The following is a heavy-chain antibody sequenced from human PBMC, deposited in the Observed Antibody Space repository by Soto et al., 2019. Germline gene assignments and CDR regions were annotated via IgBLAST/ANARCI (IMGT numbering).Heavy chain of an antibody. D-gene: IGHD2-15*01. V-gene: IGHV3-49*03. CDR2: IRSKAYGGTT. J-gene: IGHJ4*02. CDR3: TSSTTYWSGGSCPHDKYYFDE. CDR1: GFTFGDYA. Sequence: QPGGSLRLSCTASGFTFGDYAMSWFRQAPGKGLEWVGFIRSKAYGGTTEYAASVKGRFTISRDDSKSIAYLQMNSLKTEDTAVYYCTSSTTYWSGGSCPHDKYYFDEWGQGTLGTVSS.